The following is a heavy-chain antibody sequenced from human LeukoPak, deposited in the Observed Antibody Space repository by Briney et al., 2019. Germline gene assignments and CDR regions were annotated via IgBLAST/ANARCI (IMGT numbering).Heavy chain of an antibody. CDR2: IYYSGST. CDR3: ARGASDGSSGSPWAFDI. J-gene: IGHJ3*02. D-gene: IGHD3-22*01. V-gene: IGHV4-59*01. Sequence: SETLSLTCTVSGGSISSYYWSWIRQPPGKGLEWIGYIYYSGSTNYNPSLKSRVTISVDTSKNQFSLKLSSVTAADTAVYYCARGASDGSSGSPWAFDIWGQGTMVTVSS. CDR1: GGSISSYY.